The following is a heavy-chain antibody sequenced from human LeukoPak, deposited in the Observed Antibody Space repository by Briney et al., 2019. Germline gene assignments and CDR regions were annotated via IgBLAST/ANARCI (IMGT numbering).Heavy chain of an antibody. J-gene: IGHJ6*03. Sequence: GGSLRLSCAASGFTVSSNYMSWVRQAPGKGLEWVSVIYSGGSTYYADSVKGRFTISRDNSKNTLYLQMNSLRAEDTAVYYCAREFYGIAAAGSLNYYYMDVWGKGTTVTISS. V-gene: IGHV3-66*01. CDR2: IYSGGST. CDR3: AREFYGIAAAGSLNYYYMDV. D-gene: IGHD6-13*01. CDR1: GFTVSSNY.